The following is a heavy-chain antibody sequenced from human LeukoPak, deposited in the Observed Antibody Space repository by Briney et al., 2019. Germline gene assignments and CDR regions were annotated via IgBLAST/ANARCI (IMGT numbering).Heavy chain of an antibody. CDR1: GGSFSGYY. V-gene: IGHV4-34*01. D-gene: IGHD3-10*01. Sequence: SETLSLTCAVYGGSFSGYYWSWIRQPPGKGLEWIGEINHGGSTNYNPSLKSRVTISVDTSKNQFSLKLSSVTAADTAVYYCARGSVLLWFGELLSRPFDYWGQGTLVTVSS. CDR3: ARGSVLLWFGELLSRPFDY. J-gene: IGHJ4*02. CDR2: INHGGST.